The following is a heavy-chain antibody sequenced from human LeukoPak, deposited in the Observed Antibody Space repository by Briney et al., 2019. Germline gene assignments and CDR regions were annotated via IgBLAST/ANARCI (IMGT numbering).Heavy chain of an antibody. J-gene: IGHJ3*02. CDR2: FNSENRDK. D-gene: IGHD3-10*01. V-gene: IGHV3-74*01. CDR3: VVMGGITVVRGVISEEDAFDM. Sequence: PGRSLRLSCAVSRVTFTTLRITTGRQAPSQERRYFARFNSENRDKSYADSVRGRFTISRDNAKNTLYLQMNSLRVEDTAVYYCVVMGGITVVRGVISEEDAFDMWGQGTMVTVSS. CDR1: RVTFTTLR.